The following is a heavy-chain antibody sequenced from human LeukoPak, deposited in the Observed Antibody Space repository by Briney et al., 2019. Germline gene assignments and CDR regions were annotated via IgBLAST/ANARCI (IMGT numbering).Heavy chain of an antibody. CDR2: ISYDGSNK. J-gene: IGHJ3*02. Sequence: PGGSLRLSCAASGFTFSSYGMHWVRQAPGKGLEWVAVISYDGSNKYYADSVKGRFTISRDNSKNTLYLQMNSLRAEDTAVYYCARGLRLRYFDWLRLPSPFDIWGQGTMVTVSS. CDR1: GFTFSSYG. D-gene: IGHD3-9*01. V-gene: IGHV3-30*03. CDR3: ARGLRLRYFDWLRLPSPFDI.